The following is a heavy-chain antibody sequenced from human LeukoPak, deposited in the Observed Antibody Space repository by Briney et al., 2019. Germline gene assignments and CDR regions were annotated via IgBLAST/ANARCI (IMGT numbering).Heavy chain of an antibody. J-gene: IGHJ5*02. V-gene: IGHV1-69*04. CDR1: GGTFSSYA. D-gene: IGHD2-2*01. CDR3: AVSAAMPPTVCWFDP. Sequence: GSSVKVSCKASGGTFSSYAISWVRQAPGQGLEWMGRIIPILGIANYAQKFQGRVTITADKSTSTAYMELSSLRSEDTAVYYCAVSAAMPPTVCWFDPWGQGTLVTVSS. CDR2: IIPILGIA.